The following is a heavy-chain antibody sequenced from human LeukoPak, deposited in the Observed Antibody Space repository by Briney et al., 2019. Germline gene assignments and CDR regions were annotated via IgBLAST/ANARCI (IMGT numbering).Heavy chain of an antibody. CDR2: ISSSSSDM. J-gene: IGHJ6*02. V-gene: IGHV3-21*04. CDR1: GFTFSSYS. D-gene: IGHD3-3*01. Sequence: PGGSLRLSCAASGFTFSSYSLNWVRQAPGKGLEWVSSISSSSSDMYYADSVKGRFTISRDNAKNSLYLQLNSLRAEDTAVYYCARGRSGEVIFRVDHGMDVWGQGTTVTVSS. CDR3: ARGRSGEVIFRVDHGMDV.